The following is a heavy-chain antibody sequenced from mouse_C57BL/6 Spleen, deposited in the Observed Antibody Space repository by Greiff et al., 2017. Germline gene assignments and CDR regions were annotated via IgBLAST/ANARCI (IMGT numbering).Heavy chain of an antibody. CDR2: ISYDGSN. J-gene: IGHJ4*01. V-gene: IGHV3-6*01. D-gene: IGHD1-1*01. CDR3: ARATVDAMDY. CDR1: GYSITSGYY. Sequence: EVKLVESGPGLVKPSQSLSLTCSVTGYSITSGYYWNWIRQFPGNKLEWMGYISYDGSNNYNPSLKNRISITRDTSKNQFFLKLNSVTTEDTATYYCARATVDAMDYWGQGTSVTVSS.